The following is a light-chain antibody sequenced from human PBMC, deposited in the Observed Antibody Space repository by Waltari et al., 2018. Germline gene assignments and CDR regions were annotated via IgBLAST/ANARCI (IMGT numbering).Light chain of an antibody. J-gene: IGLJ3*02. CDR1: SSDVGGSNY. CDR2: EVS. V-gene: IGLV2-14*01. Sequence: QSALTQPASVSGSPGQSITISCTGTSSDVGGSNYVSWYQQHPGKAPKLMIYEVSNRPSGVSNRFSGSKSGNTASLTISGLQAEDEADYYCSSYTSSTYSRVFGGGTKLTVL. CDR3: SSYTSSTYSRV.